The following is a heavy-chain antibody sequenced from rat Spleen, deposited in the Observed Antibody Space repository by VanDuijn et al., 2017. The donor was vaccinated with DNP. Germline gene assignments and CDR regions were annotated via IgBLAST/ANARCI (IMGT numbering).Heavy chain of an antibody. D-gene: IGHD3-8*01. CDR2: INSAGST. J-gene: IGHJ2*01. V-gene: IGHV3-3*01. CDR1: GYSITSGYR. Sequence: QLQESGPGLVKPSQSLSLTCSVTGYSITSGYRWNWIRKFPGSKLEWMGCINSAGSTNYNPSLKSRISITRDTSKNQFFLQLNSVTTEDTATYYSVRGHPPRGFDYWGQGVMVTVSS. CDR3: VRGHPPRGFDY.